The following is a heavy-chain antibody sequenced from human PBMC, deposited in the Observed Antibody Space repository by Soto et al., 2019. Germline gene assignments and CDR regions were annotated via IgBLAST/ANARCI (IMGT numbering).Heavy chain of an antibody. J-gene: IGHJ4*02. CDR1: GYTARDHD. Sequence: QVQLVQSGAEVKKPGASVKVSCKASGYTARDHDINWVRQASGQGPEWLGWMNPNSGDTGYAQNFQGRVTMTRDTSKRTAYMELSSLRSEDTAVYYCARVGGNWNDDYFDYWGQGTLVTVSS. V-gene: IGHV1-8*01. CDR3: ARVGGNWNDDYFDY. CDR2: MNPNSGDT. D-gene: IGHD1-1*01.